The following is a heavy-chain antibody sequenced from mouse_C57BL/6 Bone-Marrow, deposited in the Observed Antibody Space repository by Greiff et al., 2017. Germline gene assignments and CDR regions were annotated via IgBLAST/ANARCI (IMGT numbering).Heavy chain of an antibody. CDR3: ARAYYYGSWFAY. CDR1: GFTFSSYG. CDR2: ISSVGSYT. V-gene: IGHV5-6*02. J-gene: IGHJ3*01. Sequence: EVKLEESGGDLVKPGGSLKLSCAASGFTFSSYGMSWFRQPPDKRLEWVATISSVGSYTYYPDSVKGRFTISRDNAKNTLYLQMSSLKSEDTAMYYCARAYYYGSWFAYWGQGTLVTVSA. D-gene: IGHD1-1*01.